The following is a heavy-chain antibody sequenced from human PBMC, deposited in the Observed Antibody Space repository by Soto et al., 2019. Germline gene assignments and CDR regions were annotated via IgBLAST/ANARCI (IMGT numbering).Heavy chain of an antibody. J-gene: IGHJ4*01. Sequence: ASVKVSCKASGYTFTGYYMHWVRQAPGQGLEWMGWINPNSGGTNYAQKFQGRVTMTRDTSISTAYMELSRLRSDDTAVYYCATGWRPLSARRDFDYWGQGTLVTVSS. CDR2: INPNSGGT. CDR3: ATGWRPLSARRDFDY. V-gene: IGHV1-2*02. CDR1: GYTFTGYY. D-gene: IGHD3-16*01.